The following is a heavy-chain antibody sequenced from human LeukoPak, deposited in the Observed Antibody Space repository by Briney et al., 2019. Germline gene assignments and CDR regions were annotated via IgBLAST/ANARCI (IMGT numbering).Heavy chain of an antibody. Sequence: PGGSLRLSCAASGFTFTNYAMGWVRQAPGMGLEWVSGISGSDSGTYYADSVKGRFTISRDNSRNTLYLQINSLRAEDTAVYYCARLYCSGGSCYSVDYWGQGTLVTVSS. CDR1: GFTFTNYA. D-gene: IGHD2-15*01. CDR2: ISGSDSGT. CDR3: ARLYCSGGSCYSVDY. J-gene: IGHJ4*02. V-gene: IGHV3-23*01.